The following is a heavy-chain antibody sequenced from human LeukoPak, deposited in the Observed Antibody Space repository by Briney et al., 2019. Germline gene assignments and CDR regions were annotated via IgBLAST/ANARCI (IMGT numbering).Heavy chain of an antibody. CDR1: GYTFTGYY. CDR2: INPNSGGT. V-gene: IGHV1-2*02. CDR3: ANAYDYVWGSYRSPLGY. J-gene: IGHJ4*02. Sequence: GASVKVSCKASGYTFTGYYMHWVRQAPGQGLEWMGWINPNSGGTNYAQKFQGRVTMTRDTSISTAYMELSRLRSDDTAVYYCANAYDYVWGSYRSPLGYWGQGTLVTVSS. D-gene: IGHD3-16*02.